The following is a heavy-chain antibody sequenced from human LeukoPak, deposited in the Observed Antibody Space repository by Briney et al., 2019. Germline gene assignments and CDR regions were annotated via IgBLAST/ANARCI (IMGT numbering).Heavy chain of an antibody. J-gene: IGHJ4*02. CDR3: ARGARLYCSGGSCYSGEKLFDY. CDR2: IYYSGNT. V-gene: IGHV4-39*01. Sequence: PSETLSLTCTVSGVSISSSNSYWGWIRQPPGKGLEWIGSIYYSGNTYYNASLKSQVSISIDTSKNQFSLELSSVTAADTAVYYCARGARLYCSGGSCYSGEKLFDYWGQGTLVTVSS. CDR1: GVSISSSNSY. D-gene: IGHD2-15*01.